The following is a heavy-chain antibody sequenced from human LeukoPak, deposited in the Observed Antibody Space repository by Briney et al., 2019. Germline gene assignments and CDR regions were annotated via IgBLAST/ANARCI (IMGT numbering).Heavy chain of an antibody. CDR2: ISSSNTYI. V-gene: IGHV3-21*06. Sequence: GGSLRLSRAASGFTLSSYSMIWVRQAPGKGLEWVSSISSSNTYIYYADSVKGRFTISRDNAKNSLFLQMNDLRAEDTAVYYCARQGGAYFDYWGQGTLVTVSS. CDR3: ARQGGAYFDY. CDR1: GFTLSSYS. J-gene: IGHJ4*02.